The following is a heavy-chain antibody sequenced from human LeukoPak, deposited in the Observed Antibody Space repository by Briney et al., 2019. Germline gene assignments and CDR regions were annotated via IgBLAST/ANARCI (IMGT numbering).Heavy chain of an antibody. CDR2: ISPTSSDI. CDR3: AKDMYYYGSGSSFDY. J-gene: IGHJ4*02. D-gene: IGHD3-10*01. CDR1: GFTFSSYS. Sequence: PGGSLRLSCGASGFTFSSYSMNWVRQAPGKGLEWVSYISPTSSDIFYADSVKGRFTISRDNAKNTLYLQMNSLRAEDTAVYYCAKDMYYYGSGSSFDYWGQGTLVTVSS. V-gene: IGHV3-48*01.